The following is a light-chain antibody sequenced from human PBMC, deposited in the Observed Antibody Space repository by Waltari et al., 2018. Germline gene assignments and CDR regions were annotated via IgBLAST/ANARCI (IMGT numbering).Light chain of an antibody. V-gene: IGKV3-20*01. Sequence: DIVLTPSPGTLSLSPGERATLSCRASQTVSGTYLAWYQQKPGQAPRLLIFGASSRATGVPDRFIGSGSGTDFTLTISRLEPEDFAVYYCQQYHNSPLYSFGQGTKLEIK. J-gene: IGKJ2*03. CDR3: QQYHNSPLYS. CDR1: QTVSGTY. CDR2: GAS.